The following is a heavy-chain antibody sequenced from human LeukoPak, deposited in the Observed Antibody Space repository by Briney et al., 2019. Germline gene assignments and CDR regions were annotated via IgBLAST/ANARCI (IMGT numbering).Heavy chain of an antibody. Sequence: GGSLRLSCAASGFTFSSYAMSWVRQAPGKGLEWVSYISSSGSTIYYADSVKGRFTISRDNAKNSLYLQMNSLRAEDTAVYYCTRSFRLELDNSGYYYYWGQGTLVTVSS. J-gene: IGHJ4*02. CDR1: GFTFSSYA. CDR2: ISSSGSTI. D-gene: IGHD3-22*01. V-gene: IGHV3-48*04. CDR3: TRSFRLELDNSGYYYY.